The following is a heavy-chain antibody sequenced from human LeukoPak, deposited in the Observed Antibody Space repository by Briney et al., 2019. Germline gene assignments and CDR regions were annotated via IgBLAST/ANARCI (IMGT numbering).Heavy chain of an antibody. CDR2: IYYSGST. J-gene: IGHJ3*02. CDR3: ARDYGGSPDAFDI. Sequence: PSETLSLTCTVSGGSISSYYWSWIRQPPGKGLEWIGYIYYSGSTRYNPSLNSRVTISVDTSKNQFSLKLSSVTAADTAVYYCARDYGGSPDAFDIWGQGTMVTVSS. V-gene: IGHV4-59*01. CDR1: GGSISSYY. D-gene: IGHD4-23*01.